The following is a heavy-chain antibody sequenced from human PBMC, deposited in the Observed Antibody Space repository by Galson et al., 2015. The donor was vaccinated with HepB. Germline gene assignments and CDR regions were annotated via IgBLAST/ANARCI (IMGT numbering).Heavy chain of an antibody. Sequence: ETLSLTCTVSGDSISSYYWTWIRQTPGQGLEWMGYLYYNGGSNYNPSLKGRITISIDTSRNQFSLTLSSVTAADTAVYFCARTRGGYYGDFFDHWGQGILVTVSS. CDR2: LYYNGGS. CDR1: GDSISSYY. V-gene: IGHV4-59*01. CDR3: ARTRGGYYGDFFDH. D-gene: IGHD4-17*01. J-gene: IGHJ5*02.